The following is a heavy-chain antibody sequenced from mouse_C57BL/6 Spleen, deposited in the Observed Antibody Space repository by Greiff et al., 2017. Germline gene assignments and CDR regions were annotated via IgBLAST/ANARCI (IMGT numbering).Heavy chain of an antibody. V-gene: IGHV1-53*01. Sequence: VQLQQPGTELVKPGASVKLSCKASGYTFTSYWMHWVKQRPGQGLEWIGNINPSNGGTNYNEKFQSKATLTVDKSSSTAYMQLSRLTSEDAAVYYGAKLSYYAIAYWGQGTSVTVSS. J-gene: IGHJ4*01. CDR1: GYTFTSYW. CDR2: INPSNGGT. CDR3: AKLSYYAIAY. D-gene: IGHD1-1*02.